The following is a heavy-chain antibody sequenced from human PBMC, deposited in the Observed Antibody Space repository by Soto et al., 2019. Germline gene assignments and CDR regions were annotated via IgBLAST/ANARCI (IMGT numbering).Heavy chain of an antibody. Sequence: EVQLLESGGGLVQPGGSLRVSCAASGFTFSSYAMSWVRQAPGRGLEWVSAISVTGGTTYYADSVKGRFTISRDNSKNTLYLQMNSLRAEDTAVYYCAKGYDFWSGFNDYWGQGTLVTVSS. CDR2: ISVTGGTT. J-gene: IGHJ4*02. CDR1: GFTFSSYA. CDR3: AKGYDFWSGFNDY. V-gene: IGHV3-23*01. D-gene: IGHD3-3*01.